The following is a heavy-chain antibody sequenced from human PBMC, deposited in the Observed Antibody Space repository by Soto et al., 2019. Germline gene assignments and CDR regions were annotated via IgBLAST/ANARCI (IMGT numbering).Heavy chain of an antibody. D-gene: IGHD4-17*01. CDR1: GFSLSTSGMC. CDR3: AHAGDYDLLSFDH. CDR2: IYWDDDQ. V-gene: IGHV2-5*08. Sequence: SGPTLVNPTQTLTLTCTFSGFSLSTSGMCVSWIRQPPGKALEWLALIYWDDDQRYSPSLKDRLTISKDTSRSRVVLTISNMNPEDTGTYFCAHAGDYDLLSFDHWGPGTLVTVSS. J-gene: IGHJ4*02.